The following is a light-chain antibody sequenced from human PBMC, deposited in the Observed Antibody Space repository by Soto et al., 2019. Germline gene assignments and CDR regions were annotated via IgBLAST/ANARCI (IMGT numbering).Light chain of an antibody. V-gene: IGKV3-15*01. CDR2: GAS. J-gene: IGKJ4*01. CDR1: HSVSSR. Sequence: EIVMTQSPATLSVSPGERATLSCMASHSVSSRLAWYQQKPGQAPRLLIYGASTRATGLPARFSGSGSVTEFTLTISSLQYEDFAGYYCQHYTSWPLTFGGGTKVEIK. CDR3: QHYTSWPLT.